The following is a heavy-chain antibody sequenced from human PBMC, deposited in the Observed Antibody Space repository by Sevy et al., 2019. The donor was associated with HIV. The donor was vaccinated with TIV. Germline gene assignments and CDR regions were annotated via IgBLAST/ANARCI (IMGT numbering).Heavy chain of an antibody. J-gene: IGHJ4*02. V-gene: IGHV3-74*01. CDR1: GFTFNVYW. CDR3: VQGGSFGSGSPRNS. Sequence: GGSLRLSCAASGFTFNVYWMHWVRQVPGKGLVWVSRINTDGSIISYADSVKGRFTISRDNAKNTLYLQMNSLRDEDTAVYYCVQGGSFGSGSPRNSWGQGTLVTVSS. D-gene: IGHD3-10*01. CDR2: INTDGSII.